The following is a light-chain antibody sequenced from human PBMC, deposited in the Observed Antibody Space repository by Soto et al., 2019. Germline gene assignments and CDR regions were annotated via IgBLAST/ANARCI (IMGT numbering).Light chain of an antibody. Sequence: DIVMTQSPLSLPVTPGEPASISCRSSQSLLHSNGYNYLDWYLQKPGQSPQLLIYLGSNRASGVPERFSGSGSGTDFTLKISRVEAEDVGVYYCMQALRTPHTFGQGTKLEIK. CDR2: LGS. V-gene: IGKV2-28*01. CDR1: QSLLHSNGYNY. CDR3: MQALRTPHT. J-gene: IGKJ2*01.